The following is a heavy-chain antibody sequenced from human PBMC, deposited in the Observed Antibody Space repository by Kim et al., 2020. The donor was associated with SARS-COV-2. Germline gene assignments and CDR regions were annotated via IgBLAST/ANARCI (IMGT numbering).Heavy chain of an antibody. J-gene: IGHJ3*02. CDR2: IKQDGSEK. V-gene: IGHV3-7*01. CDR1: GFTFSSYW. CDR3: ARDPSLLRYFDWLSPGSIGVAFDI. Sequence: GGSLRLSCAASGFTFSSYWMSWVRQAPGKGLEWVANIKQDGSEKYYVDSVKGRFTISRDNAKNSLYLQMNSLRAEDTAVYYCARDPSLLRYFDWLSPGSIGVAFDIWGQGTMVTVSS. D-gene: IGHD3-9*01.